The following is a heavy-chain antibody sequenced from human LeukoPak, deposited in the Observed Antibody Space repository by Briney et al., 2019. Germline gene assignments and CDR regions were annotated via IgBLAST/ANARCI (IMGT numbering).Heavy chain of an antibody. CDR3: ARGDSSGYQRQFDY. D-gene: IGHD3-22*01. CDR2: IYSGGST. J-gene: IGHJ4*02. V-gene: IGHV3-53*01. Sequence: GGSLRLSCAASGFSVSHNYMSWVGQAPGKGLEWVAIIYSGGSTYYADSVKGRFTISRDNSKNTVHLQMNSLRAEDTAVYYCARGDSSGYQRQFDYWGQGTLVTVSS. CDR1: GFSVSHNY.